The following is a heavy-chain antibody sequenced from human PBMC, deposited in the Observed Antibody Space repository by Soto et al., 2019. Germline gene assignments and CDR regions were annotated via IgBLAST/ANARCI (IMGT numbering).Heavy chain of an antibody. CDR3: ARGGGYSYGYIGY. Sequence: HPGGSLRLSCVASGFTFRSYWMHWVRQAPGKGLVWVSHINGDGSTTSYADSVKGRFTISRDNAKNTVYLQMNSLRDEDTAVYYCARGGGYSYGYIGYWGRGTLVTVSS. J-gene: IGHJ4*02. D-gene: IGHD5-18*01. V-gene: IGHV3-74*01. CDR1: GFTFRSYW. CDR2: INGDGSTT.